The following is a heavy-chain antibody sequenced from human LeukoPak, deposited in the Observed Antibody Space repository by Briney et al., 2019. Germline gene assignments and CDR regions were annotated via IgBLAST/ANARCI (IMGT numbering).Heavy chain of an antibody. Sequence: GGSLRLSCAASGFTFSSYAMSWVRQAPGKGLEWVAFIRYDGSNKYYADSVKGRFTISRDNSKNTLYLQMNSLRAEDTAVYYCATRSVAGIGYMDVWGKGTTVTVSS. V-gene: IGHV3-30*02. J-gene: IGHJ6*03. D-gene: IGHD6-19*01. CDR3: ATRSVAGIGYMDV. CDR1: GFTFSSYA. CDR2: IRYDGSNK.